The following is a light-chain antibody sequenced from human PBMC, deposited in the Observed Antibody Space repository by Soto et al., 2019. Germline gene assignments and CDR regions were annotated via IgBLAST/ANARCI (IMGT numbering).Light chain of an antibody. J-gene: IGKJ4*01. CDR2: GAS. V-gene: IGKV3-20*01. CDR3: QQYGSTPLT. CDR1: QSVSRNY. Sequence: EIGLTQSPGTLSLSPGGRATLSRRASQSVSRNYVAWYQQKPGQAPRLLIYGASSRASGIPDRFSGSGSGADFTLSITRLEPEDFALYYCQQYGSTPLTFGGGTKVDI.